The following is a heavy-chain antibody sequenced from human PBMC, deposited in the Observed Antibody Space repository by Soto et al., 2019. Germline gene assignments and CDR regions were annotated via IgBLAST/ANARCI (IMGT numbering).Heavy chain of an antibody. Sequence: SETLSLTCTVSGGSISSGGYYWSWIRQPPGKGLEWIGEVNHSGSTNYNPSLKSRVTISVDTSKNQFSLKLSSVTAADTAVYYCARGPLVVVTVITYYFDHWGQGTLVTVSS. CDR1: GGSISSGGYY. V-gene: IGHV4-61*08. J-gene: IGHJ4*02. D-gene: IGHD2-21*02. CDR3: ARGPLVVVTVITYYFDH. CDR2: VNHSGST.